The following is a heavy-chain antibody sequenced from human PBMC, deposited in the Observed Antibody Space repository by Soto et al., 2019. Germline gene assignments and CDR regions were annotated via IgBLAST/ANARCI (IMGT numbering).Heavy chain of an antibody. Sequence: PSHTLPLTCAISGDRFSSNSAALNWIRQSPSRGLEWLGRTYYRSKWYSDYAVSVQSRITINPDTSKKQFSLQLNSVTPEDTAREYGARGAAGVFECWGHGTMVTVS. CDR2: TYYRSKWYS. J-gene: IGHJ3*01. V-gene: IGHV6-1*01. CDR1: GDRFSSNSAA. D-gene: IGHD3-3*01. CDR3: ARGAAGVFEC.